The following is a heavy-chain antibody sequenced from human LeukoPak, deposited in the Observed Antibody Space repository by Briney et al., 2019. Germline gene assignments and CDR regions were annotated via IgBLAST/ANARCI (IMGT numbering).Heavy chain of an antibody. CDR2: ISGSGVST. V-gene: IGHV3-23*01. Sequence: GGSLRLSCAASGFTFSSFGMSWVRQAPGKGLEWVSAISGSGVSTYYADSVEGRFTISRDNSKNTLYLQMNSLRAEDTAVYYCAKEGDIVVVVAATHFDYWGQGTLVTVSS. J-gene: IGHJ4*02. CDR1: GFTFSSFG. D-gene: IGHD2-15*01. CDR3: AKEGDIVVVVAATHFDY.